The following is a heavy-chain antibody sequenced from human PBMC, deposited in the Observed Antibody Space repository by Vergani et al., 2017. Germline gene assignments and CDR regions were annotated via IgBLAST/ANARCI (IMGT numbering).Heavy chain of an antibody. V-gene: IGHV3-7*03. CDR3: ARLSYDTTPYLQGGYDC. CDR2: IKQDGSEE. CDR1: GFLFSDYW. D-gene: IGHD3-22*01. J-gene: IGHJ4*02. Sequence: EVQLVESGGGLVQPGGSLRLSCAASGFLFSDYWLNWVRQSPGGGLEWVANIKQDGSEEFYVDSVKGRFTISRDNSKNMLYLQMNSLRAEDTAVYYCARLSYDTTPYLQGGYDCWGQGTLVSVSS.